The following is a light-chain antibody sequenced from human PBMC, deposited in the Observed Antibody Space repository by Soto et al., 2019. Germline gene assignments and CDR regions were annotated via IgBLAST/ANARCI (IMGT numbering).Light chain of an antibody. CDR3: QQYGSSPYT. J-gene: IGKJ2*01. CDR1: QSVSSSY. V-gene: IGKV3-20*01. CDR2: GAS. Sequence: EIVLTQSPGTLSLSPGERATPSCRASQSVSSSYLAWYQQKPGQAPRLLIYGASSRATVIPDRFSGSGSGTDFTLTISRLEPEDFAVYYCQQYGSSPYTFGQGTKLEIK.